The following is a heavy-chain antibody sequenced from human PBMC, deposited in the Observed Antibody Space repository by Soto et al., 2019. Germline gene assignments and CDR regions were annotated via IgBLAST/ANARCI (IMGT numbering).Heavy chain of an antibody. V-gene: IGHV3-23*01. J-gene: IGHJ6*04. CDR3: ALLNSGRHCYRRMGF. D-gene: IGHD1-26*01. Sequence: GGSLRLSCSPSGFAFSNYAMNWVRQAPGKGLEWVSAISGSGGNTFYTDSVKGRFTISRDNSKNTLYLQMNSLRAEDTAIYSCALLNSGRHCYRRMGFSGKGSRVTVSS. CDR2: ISGSGGNT. CDR1: GFAFSNYA.